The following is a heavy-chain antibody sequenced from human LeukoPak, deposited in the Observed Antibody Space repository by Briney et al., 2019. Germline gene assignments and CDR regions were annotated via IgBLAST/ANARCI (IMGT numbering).Heavy chain of an antibody. J-gene: IGHJ4*02. D-gene: IGHD4/OR15-4a*01. CDR3: ARENYGADN. CDR1: GFGFGDYA. V-gene: IGHV3-49*04. Sequence: GRSLRLSCTASGFGFGDYAMSWVRLAPGKGLEWVGFIRSKAYGGTTEYAASVKGRFTISRDDSKSTAYLQMNSLKTEDTGVYYCARENYGADNWGQGTLVTVSS. CDR2: IRSKAYGGTT.